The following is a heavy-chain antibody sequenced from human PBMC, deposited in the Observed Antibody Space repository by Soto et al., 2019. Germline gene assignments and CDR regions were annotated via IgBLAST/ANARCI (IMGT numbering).Heavy chain of an antibody. J-gene: IGHJ5*02. V-gene: IGHV4-34*01. CDR1: GGSFSGYY. D-gene: IGHD5-12*01. Sequence: QVQLQQWGAGLLKPSETLSLTCAVYGGSFSGYYWSWIRQPPGKGLEGSGEINHSGSTNYNPSLMSRVTISVETSKTQLSLKLSSVTAADTAVSYCARDASGYFPWGQGPLVTVSS. CDR2: INHSGST. CDR3: ARDASGYFP.